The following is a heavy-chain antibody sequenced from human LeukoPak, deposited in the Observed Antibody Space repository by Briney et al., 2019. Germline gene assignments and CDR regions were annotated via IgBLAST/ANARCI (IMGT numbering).Heavy chain of an antibody. CDR1: GFTFSSYA. D-gene: IGHD2-2*01. J-gene: IGHJ6*03. Sequence: GGSLRLSCAASGFTFSSYAMSWVRQAPGKGLEWVSAISGSGGSTYYADSVKGRFTISRDNSKNTLYLQMNSLRAEDTAVYYCANIVVVPAAMGVYYYYYMDVWGKGTTVTISS. CDR3: ANIVVVPAAMGVYYYYYMDV. V-gene: IGHV3-23*01. CDR2: ISGSGGST.